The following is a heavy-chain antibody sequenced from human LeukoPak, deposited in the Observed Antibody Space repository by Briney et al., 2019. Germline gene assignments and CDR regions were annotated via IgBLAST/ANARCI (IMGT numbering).Heavy chain of an antibody. J-gene: IGHJ5*02. D-gene: IGHD3-22*01. Sequence: GGSLRLSCAASGFTFSKYAMHWVRQAPGKGLEWVSSISSSSSYIYYADSVKGRFTISRDNAKNSLYLQMNSLRAEDTAVYYCARESSVYYSKWFDPWGQGPLVTVSS. CDR3: ARESSVYYSKWFDP. CDR2: ISSSSSYI. CDR1: GFTFSKYA. V-gene: IGHV3-21*01.